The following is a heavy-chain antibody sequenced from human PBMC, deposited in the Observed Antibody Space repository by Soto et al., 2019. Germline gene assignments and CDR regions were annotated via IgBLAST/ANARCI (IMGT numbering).Heavy chain of an antibody. Sequence: SETLSLTCAVYGGSVSGYYWSWIRQPPGKGLEWIGEINHSGSTNYNPSLKSRVTISVDTSKNQFSLKLSSVTAADTAVYFCARALPNRIVVLVAAPRGHSFDPWGQGTLLT. J-gene: IGHJ5*02. CDR3: ARALPNRIVVLVAAPRGHSFDP. CDR2: INHSGST. CDR1: GGSVSGYY. D-gene: IGHD2-15*01. V-gene: IGHV4-34*01.